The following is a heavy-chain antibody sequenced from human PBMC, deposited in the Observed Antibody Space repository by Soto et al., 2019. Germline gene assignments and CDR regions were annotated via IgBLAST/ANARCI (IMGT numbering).Heavy chain of an antibody. J-gene: IGHJ5*02. D-gene: IGHD5-12*01. CDR3: ARSGRGGYDP. CDR2: IYHSGST. CDR1: SGSLSSSNW. Sequence: KQSQTLSLTCAVSSGSLSSSNWWSWVRQPPGKGLEWIGEIYHSGSTNYNPSLKSSVTISVDKSKNQFSLKLSSVTAADTAVYYCARSGRGGYDPWGQGTLVTVSS. V-gene: IGHV4-4*02.